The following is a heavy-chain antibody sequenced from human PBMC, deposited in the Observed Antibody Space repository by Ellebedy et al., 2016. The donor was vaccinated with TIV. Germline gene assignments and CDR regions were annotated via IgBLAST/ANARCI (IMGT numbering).Heavy chain of an antibody. CDR1: GYSFTSNW. D-gene: IGHD2-15*01. V-gene: IGHV5-51*01. J-gene: IGHJ1*01. CDR2: IYPGDSDT. Sequence: GGSLRLSXKGSGYSFTSNWIGWVRQMPGKGLEWMAIIYPGDSDTKYSPSFQGQVTISVDKSISTAYLQWNSLKASDTAMYYCARQGSCSGGSCSRYFQHWGQGTLVTVSS. CDR3: ARQGSCSGGSCSRYFQH.